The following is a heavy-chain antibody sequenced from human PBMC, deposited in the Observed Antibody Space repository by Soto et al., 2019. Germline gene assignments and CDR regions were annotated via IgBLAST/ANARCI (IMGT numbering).Heavy chain of an antibody. CDR2: ISSSSSYI. Sequence: GSLRLSCAASGFTFSSYSMNWVRQAPGKGLEWVSSISSSSSYIYYADSVKGRFTISRDNAKNSLYLQMNSLRAEDTAVYYCARYYGDYWYFDLWGRGTLVTVSS. D-gene: IGHD4-17*01. CDR1: GFTFSSYS. CDR3: ARYYGDYWYFDL. V-gene: IGHV3-21*01. J-gene: IGHJ2*01.